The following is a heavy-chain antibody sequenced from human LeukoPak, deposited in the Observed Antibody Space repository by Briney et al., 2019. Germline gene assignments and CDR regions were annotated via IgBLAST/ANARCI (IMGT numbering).Heavy chain of an antibody. CDR1: GGSFSGYY. CDR3: ARGQGTVTTH. CDR2: INHSGSA. V-gene: IGHV4-34*01. D-gene: IGHD4-17*01. Sequence: SETLSLTCAVSGGSFSGYYWTWIRQPPGKGLEWIGEINHSGSANYNPSLMSRVTISLDTSTNHFSLNLSSVTAADTAVYYCARGQGTVTTHWGEGTLVTVSS. J-gene: IGHJ4*02.